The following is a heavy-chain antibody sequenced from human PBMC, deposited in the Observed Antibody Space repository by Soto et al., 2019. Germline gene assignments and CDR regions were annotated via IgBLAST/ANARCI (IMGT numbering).Heavy chain of an antibody. CDR3: ARDGDCDYAAGSLDY. D-gene: IGHD4-17*01. Sequence: QVQLVESGGGVVQPGRSLRLSCAASGFTFSSYGMHWVRQALGKGLEWVAVIWYDGSNKYYADSVKGRFTISRDNSKNTLYLQMNSLRAEDTAVYYCARDGDCDYAAGSLDYWGQGTLVTVSS. CDR1: GFTFSSYG. J-gene: IGHJ4*02. V-gene: IGHV3-33*01. CDR2: IWYDGSNK.